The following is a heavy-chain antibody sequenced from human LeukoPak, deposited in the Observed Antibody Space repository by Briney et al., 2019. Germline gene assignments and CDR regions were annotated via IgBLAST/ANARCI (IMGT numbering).Heavy chain of an antibody. CDR1: GGSISGSSYD. J-gene: IGHJ6*03. V-gene: IGHV4-39*01. CDR3: ARHPYSFWYRDG. D-gene: IGHD2/OR15-2a*01. Sequence: SETLSLTCTVSGGSISGSSYDWARIRQPPGKGLEWIGSIFYSRSTYYNPSLKCPTTISVDTSQNQFSLKLSSVTAADTAIYHWARHPYSFWYRDGWGIGTTVTVSS. CDR2: IFYSRST.